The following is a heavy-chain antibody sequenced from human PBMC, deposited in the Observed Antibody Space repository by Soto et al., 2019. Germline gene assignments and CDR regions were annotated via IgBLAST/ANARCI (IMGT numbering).Heavy chain of an antibody. D-gene: IGHD4-17*01. Sequence: EVQLVESGGGLVKPGGSLRLSCAASGFTFSNAWMSWVRQAPGKGLAWVGRIKSKSDGGTTDYDAPVKGRLTISRDDSKNTLYLQMNSLKTEDTAVYYCTKGVATGYGGPYYYYGMDVWGQGTTVTVSS. CDR3: TKGVATGYGGPYYYYGMDV. CDR1: GFTFSNAW. J-gene: IGHJ6*02. V-gene: IGHV3-15*01. CDR2: IKSKSDGGTT.